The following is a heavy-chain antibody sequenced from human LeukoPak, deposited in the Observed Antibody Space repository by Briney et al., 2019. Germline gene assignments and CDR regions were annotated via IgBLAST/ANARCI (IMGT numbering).Heavy chain of an antibody. CDR3: AADPEYSSSPPFYYYGMDV. Sequence: TSVKVSCKASGFTFTSSAVQWVRQARGQRLEWIGWIVVGSGNTNYAQKFQERVTITRDMPTSTVYMELSSLRSEDTAVYYCAADPEYSSSPPFYYYGMDVWGQGTTVTVSS. CDR1: GFTFTSSA. J-gene: IGHJ6*02. CDR2: IVVGSGNT. V-gene: IGHV1-58*01. D-gene: IGHD6-6*01.